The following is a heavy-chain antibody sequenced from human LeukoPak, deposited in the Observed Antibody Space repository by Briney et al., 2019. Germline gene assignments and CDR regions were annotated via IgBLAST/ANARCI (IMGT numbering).Heavy chain of an antibody. V-gene: IGHV1-18*01. CDR1: GYTFTSYG. CDR2: ISAYNGNT. CDR3: ARDPSIAARHQYNWFDP. D-gene: IGHD6-6*01. Sequence: ASVKVSCKASGYTFTSYGISWVRQAPGQGLEWMGWISAYNGNTNYAQKLQGRVTMTTDTSTSTAYMELRSLRSDDTAVYYCARDPSIAARHQYNWFDPWGQGTLVTVSS. J-gene: IGHJ5*02.